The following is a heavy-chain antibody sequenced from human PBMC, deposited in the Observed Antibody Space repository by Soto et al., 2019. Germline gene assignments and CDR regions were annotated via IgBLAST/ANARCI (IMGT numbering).Heavy chain of an antibody. CDR2: IYHSGST. CDR1: GGSISSSNW. D-gene: IGHD3-9*01. CDR3: ARDLGRYYDILTGRSVYGMDV. J-gene: IGHJ6*02. V-gene: IGHV4-4*02. Sequence: SETLSLTCAVSGGSISSSNWWSWVRQPPGKGLEWIGEIYHSGSTNYNPSLKSRVAISVDKSKNQFSLKLSSVTAADTAVYYCARDLGRYYDILTGRSVYGMDVWGQGTTVTVSS.